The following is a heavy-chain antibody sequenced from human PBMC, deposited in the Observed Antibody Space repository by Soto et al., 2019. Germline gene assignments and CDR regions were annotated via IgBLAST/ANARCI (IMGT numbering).Heavy chain of an antibody. V-gene: IGHV4-39*02. CDR3: AREGRAAAGTGYYYYGMDV. Sequence: XETLSLTCTVSGGSISSSSYYWGWIRQPPGKGLEWIGSIYYSGSTYYNPSLKSRVTISVDTSKNQFSLKLSSVTAADTAVYYCAREGRAAAGTGYYYYGMDVWGQGTTVTVSS. CDR2: IYYSGST. CDR1: GGSISSSSYY. J-gene: IGHJ6*02. D-gene: IGHD6-13*01.